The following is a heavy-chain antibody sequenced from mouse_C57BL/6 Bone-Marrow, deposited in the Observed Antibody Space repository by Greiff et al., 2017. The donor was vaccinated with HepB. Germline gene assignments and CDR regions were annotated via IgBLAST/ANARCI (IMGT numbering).Heavy chain of an antibody. CDR3: ARALITTVVARDY. J-gene: IGHJ2*01. CDR2: ISSGSSTI. CDR1: GFTFSDYG. Sequence: EVKVVESGGGLVKPGGSLKLSCAASGFTFSDYGMHWVRQAPEKGLEWVAYISSGSSTIYYADTVKGRFTFSRDNPKNTLFLQMTSLRSEDTAMYYCARALITTVVARDYGGQGTTLTVSS. V-gene: IGHV5-17*01. D-gene: IGHD1-1*01.